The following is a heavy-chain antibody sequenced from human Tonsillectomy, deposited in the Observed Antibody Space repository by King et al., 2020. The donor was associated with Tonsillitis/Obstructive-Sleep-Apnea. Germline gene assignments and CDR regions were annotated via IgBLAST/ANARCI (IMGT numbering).Heavy chain of an antibody. Sequence: QLVQSGGGLGKPGGSLRLSCAASGFTFIDYYMSWIRQAPGKGVGGVSYICRSGVFTNYAVPWQGRSTIPRDNARKSPYLQMNSLGAEDTAVYYCARHSTVTTWGFYYYMDVWGKGTTVTVSS. V-gene: IGHV3-11*05. D-gene: IGHD4-17*01. CDR3: ARHSTVTTWGFYYYMDV. CDR1: GFTFIDYY. J-gene: IGHJ6*03. CDR2: ICRSGVFT.